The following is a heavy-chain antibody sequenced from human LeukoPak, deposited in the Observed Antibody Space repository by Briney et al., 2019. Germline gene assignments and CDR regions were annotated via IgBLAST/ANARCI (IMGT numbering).Heavy chain of an antibody. D-gene: IGHD3-10*01. J-gene: IGHJ3*02. CDR3: ADSYGSGSYSGYAFDI. CDR1: GYTFTSYA. V-gene: IGHV1-69*06. Sequence: GASVKVSCKASGYTFTSYAISWVRQAPGQGLEWMGGIIPIFGTANYAQKFQGRVTITADKSTSTAYMELSSLRSEDTAVYYCADSYGSGSYSGYAFDIWGQGTMVTVSS. CDR2: IIPIFGTA.